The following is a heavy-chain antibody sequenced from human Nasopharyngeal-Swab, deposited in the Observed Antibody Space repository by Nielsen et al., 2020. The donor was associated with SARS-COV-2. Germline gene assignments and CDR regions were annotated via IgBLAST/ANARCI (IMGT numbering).Heavy chain of an antibody. V-gene: IGHV1-69*01. CDR2: IIPIFGTA. CDR3: ARGSDYDYYYGMDV. Sequence: VRQAPGQGLEWMGGIIPIFGTANYAQKFQGRVTITADESTSTAYMELSSLRSEDTAVYYCARGSDYDYYYGMDVWGQGTTVTVSS. D-gene: IGHD3-10*01. J-gene: IGHJ6*02.